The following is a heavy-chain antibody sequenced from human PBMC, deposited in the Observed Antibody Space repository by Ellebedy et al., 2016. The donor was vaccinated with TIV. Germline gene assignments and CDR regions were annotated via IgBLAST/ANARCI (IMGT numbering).Heavy chain of an antibody. D-gene: IGHD1-1*01. V-gene: IGHV4-59*11. CDR3: ARVSPPPNRDNDRSDAFEI. J-gene: IGHJ3*02. CDR2: IYYSGST. CDR1: GGSISSHY. Sequence: MPSETLSLTCTVSGGSISSHYWSWIPLPPGKGLEWTGYIYYSGSTNYNPSLKSRVTLSVDTSKNQFSLKVNSVTAADTAVYYCARVSPPPNRDNDRSDAFEIWGQGTMVTVSS.